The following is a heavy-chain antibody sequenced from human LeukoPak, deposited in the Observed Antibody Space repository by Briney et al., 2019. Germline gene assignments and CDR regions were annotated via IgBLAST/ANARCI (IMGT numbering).Heavy chain of an antibody. J-gene: IGHJ4*02. CDR3: ASNTYYYDSSGYYFD. V-gene: IGHV1-18*01. CDR2: ISAYNGNT. Sequence: ASLKLSCKASGYTFTSYGMSWVRQAPGQGLERMGCISAYNGNTNYAQKLQGRLTMTTKTTTSTAYTELRSLRSDDTAVYYCASNTYYYDSSGYYFDWGQGTLVTVSS. CDR1: GYTFTSYG. D-gene: IGHD3-22*01.